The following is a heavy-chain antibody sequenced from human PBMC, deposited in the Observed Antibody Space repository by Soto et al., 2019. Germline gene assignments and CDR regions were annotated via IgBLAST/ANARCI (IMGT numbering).Heavy chain of an antibody. Sequence: SETLSLTCTVSGGSTRSSSHYWGWIRQPPGKGLEWIGSMYYTGSTYYNPSLKSRVTISIDTSKNQFSLKLSSVTAADTAVYYCARLTYTSRWYNWFDSWGQGTLVTV. CDR3: ARLTYTSRWYNWFDS. CDR2: MYYTGST. D-gene: IGHD6-13*01. J-gene: IGHJ5*01. CDR1: GGSTRSSSHY. V-gene: IGHV4-39*01.